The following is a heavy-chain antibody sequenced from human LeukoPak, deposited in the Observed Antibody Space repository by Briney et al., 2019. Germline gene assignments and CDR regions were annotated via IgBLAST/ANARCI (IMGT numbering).Heavy chain of an antibody. CDR1: GFTFSSYA. D-gene: IGHD3-10*01. CDR2: ISYDGSNK. Sequence: PGRSLRLSCAASGFTFSSYAMHWVRQAPGKGLEWVAVISYDGSNKFYADSVKGRFTLSRDNSKNTLYLQMNSLRTEDTAVYYCGRGSVGFGELNYWGQGTLVTVSS. J-gene: IGHJ4*02. CDR3: GRGSVGFGELNY. V-gene: IGHV3-30-3*01.